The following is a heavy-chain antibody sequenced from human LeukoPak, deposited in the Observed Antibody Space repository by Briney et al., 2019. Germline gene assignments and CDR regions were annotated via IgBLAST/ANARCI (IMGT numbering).Heavy chain of an antibody. Sequence: SETLSLTCAVSGYSISSDYYWGWIRQPPGKGLEWIGSISHGGRMYYNPSFKSRVTTSVDTSKNEVSLKLSSVTAADTAVYYCARHHTGDYYDSSGYYYFDYWGQGTLVTVSS. CDR1: GYSISSDYY. CDR2: ISHGGRM. D-gene: IGHD3-22*01. J-gene: IGHJ4*02. V-gene: IGHV4-38-2*01. CDR3: ARHHTGDYYDSSGYYYFDY.